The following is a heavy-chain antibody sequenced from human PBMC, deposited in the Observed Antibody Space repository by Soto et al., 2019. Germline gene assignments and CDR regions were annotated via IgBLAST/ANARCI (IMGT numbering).Heavy chain of an antibody. CDR2: ISYDGSNK. CDR1: GFTFSSYG. CDR3: AKDLYYYGSGSPNYYYYGMDV. V-gene: IGHV3-30*18. J-gene: IGHJ6*02. D-gene: IGHD3-10*01. Sequence: QPGGSLRLSCAASGFTFSSYGMHWVRQAPGKGLEWVAVISYDGSNKYYADSVKGRFTISRDNSKNTLYLQMNSLRAEDTAVYYCAKDLYYYGSGSPNYYYYGMDVWGQGTTVTVS.